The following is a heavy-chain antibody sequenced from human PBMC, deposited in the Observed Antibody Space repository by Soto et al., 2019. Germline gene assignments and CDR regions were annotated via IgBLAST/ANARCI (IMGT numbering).Heavy chain of an antibody. Sequence: QVQLVQSGAEVKKPGSSVKVSCKASGGTFSSYAISWVRQAPGQGLEWMGGIIPIFGTANYAQKFQGRVTITADESTSTADMELSSMRSEDTAVYYCARGAGSWGLPYYYYYGMDVWGQGTTVTVSS. CDR3: ARGAGSWGLPYYYYYGMDV. CDR1: GGTFSSYA. V-gene: IGHV1-69*12. D-gene: IGHD7-27*01. CDR2: IIPIFGTA. J-gene: IGHJ6*02.